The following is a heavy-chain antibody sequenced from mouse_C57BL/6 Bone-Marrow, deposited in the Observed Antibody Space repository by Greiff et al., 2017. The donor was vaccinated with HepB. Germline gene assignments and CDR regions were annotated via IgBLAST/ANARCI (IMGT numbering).Heavy chain of an antibody. CDR2: IDPANGNT. CDR3: DYYGSSYGFYAMDY. D-gene: IGHD1-1*01. J-gene: IGHJ4*01. CDR1: GFNIKNTY. Sequence: VQLQQSVAELVRPGASVKLSCTASGFNIKNTYMHWVKQRPEQGLAWIGRIDPANGNTKYAPKFQGKATITADTSSNPAYLQLSSLTSEDTSIYYCDYYGSSYGFYAMDYWGQGTSVTVSS. V-gene: IGHV14-3*01.